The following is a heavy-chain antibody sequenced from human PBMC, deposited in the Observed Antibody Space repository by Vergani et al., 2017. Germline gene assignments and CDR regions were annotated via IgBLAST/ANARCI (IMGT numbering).Heavy chain of an antibody. CDR2: IFYSGTT. J-gene: IGHJ3*02. CDR3: AXDQHGGNSEGGFDI. V-gene: IGHV4-31*11. CDR1: GGSISSGDHC. Sequence: QVQLQESGPGVVKPSQTLSLTCAVSGGSISSGDHCWTWIRQRPGKGLEWIGYIFYSGTTYDNPSLRSRLTISVDTSQNQFSLKLSSVTAADTAVYYCAXDQHGGNSEGGFDIWGQGTMVTVSS. D-gene: IGHD4-23*01.